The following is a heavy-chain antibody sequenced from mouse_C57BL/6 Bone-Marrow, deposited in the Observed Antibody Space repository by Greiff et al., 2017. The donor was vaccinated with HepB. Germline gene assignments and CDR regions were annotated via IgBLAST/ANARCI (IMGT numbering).Heavy chain of an antibody. CDR2: ISSGSSTI. D-gene: IGHD2-5*01. CDR1: GFTFSDYG. Sequence: EVKLMESGGGLVKPGGSLKLSCAASGFTFSDYGMHWVRQAPEKGLEWVAYISSGSSTIYYADTVKGRFTISRDNAKNTLFLQMTSLRSEDTAMYYCARPVYSNYPNYFDYWGQGTTLTVSS. J-gene: IGHJ2*01. CDR3: ARPVYSNYPNYFDY. V-gene: IGHV5-17*01.